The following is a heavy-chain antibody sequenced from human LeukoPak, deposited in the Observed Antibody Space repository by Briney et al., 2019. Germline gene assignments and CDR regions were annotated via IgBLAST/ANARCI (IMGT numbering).Heavy chain of an antibody. D-gene: IGHD6-6*01. J-gene: IGHJ4*02. CDR2: IYYSGST. CDR1: GGSISSSSYY. V-gene: IGHV4-39*01. CDR3: ASHPSLHSSSSIFDY. Sequence: SETLSLTCTVSGGSISSSSYYWGWIRQPPGKGLEWIGSIYYSGSTYYNPSLKSRVTISVDTSKNQFSLKLSSVTAADTAVYYCASHPSLHSSSSIFDYWGQGTLVTVSS.